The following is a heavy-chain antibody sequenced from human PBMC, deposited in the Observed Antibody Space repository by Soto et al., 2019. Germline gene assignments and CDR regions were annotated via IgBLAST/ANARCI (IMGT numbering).Heavy chain of an antibody. D-gene: IGHD2-2*01. V-gene: IGHV4-34*01. CDR3: AREGEGYCSSTSCYARYYYYYMDV. Sequence: SETLSLTCAVYGGSFSGYYWSWIRQPPGKGLEWIGEINHSGSTNYNPSLKSRVTISVDTSKNQFSLKLSSVTAADTAVYYCAREGEGYCSSTSCYARYYYYYMDVWGKGTTVTVSS. CDR2: INHSGST. J-gene: IGHJ6*03. CDR1: GGSFSGYY.